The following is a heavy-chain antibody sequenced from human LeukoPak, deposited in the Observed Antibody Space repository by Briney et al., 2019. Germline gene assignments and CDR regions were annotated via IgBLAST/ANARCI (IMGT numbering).Heavy chain of an antibody. V-gene: IGHV3-23*01. CDR1: GFTFSSYA. Sequence: GGSLRLSCAASGFTFSSYAMSWVRQAPGKGLEWVSAISGSGGSTYYADSVKGRFTISRDNSKNTLYLQMNSLRAEDTAVYYCAKDSRLSFTILRYSSSWYGFDYWGQGTLVTVSS. D-gene: IGHD6-13*01. J-gene: IGHJ4*02. CDR2: ISGSGGST. CDR3: AKDSRLSFTILRYSSSWYGFDY.